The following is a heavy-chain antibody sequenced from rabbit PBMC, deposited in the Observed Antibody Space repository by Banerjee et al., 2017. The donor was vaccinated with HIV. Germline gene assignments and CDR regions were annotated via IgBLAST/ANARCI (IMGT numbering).Heavy chain of an antibody. CDR2: IYSSNGDK. J-gene: IGHJ4*01. CDR3: ARDNSSSGGYAFDL. Sequence: QEQLVESGGGLVKPEGSLTLTCKASGSDISSNAMCWVRQAPGKGLELIACIYSSNGDKWYASWVNGRFTISRSTSLNTVDLKMTSLTVADTATYFCARDNSSSGGYAFDLWGPGTLVTVS. D-gene: IGHD1-1*01. V-gene: IGHV1S47*01. CDR1: GSDISSNA.